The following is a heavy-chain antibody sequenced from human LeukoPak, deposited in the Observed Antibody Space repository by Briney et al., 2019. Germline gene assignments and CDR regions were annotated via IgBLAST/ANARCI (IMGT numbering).Heavy chain of an antibody. CDR1: GYSISSGYY. CDR2: VYHSGST. V-gene: IGHV4-38-2*01. CDR3: ARHGNYYDTSQSEP. D-gene: IGHD3-22*01. Sequence: SETLSLTCAVSGYSISSGYYWGWIRQPPGKGLEWIGSVYHSGSTYYNPSLKSRVTISVDTSKNQFSLKLSSVTAADTAVFYCARHGNYYDTSQSEPWGQGTLVTLSS. J-gene: IGHJ5*02.